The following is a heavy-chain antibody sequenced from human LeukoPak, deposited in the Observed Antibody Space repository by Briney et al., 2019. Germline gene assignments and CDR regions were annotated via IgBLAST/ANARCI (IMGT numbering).Heavy chain of an antibody. J-gene: IGHJ3*02. Sequence: ASVKVSCKASGYTFTSYYMHWVRQAPGQGLEWMGIINPSGGSTSYAQKFQGRVTMTTDTSTSTAYMELRSLRSDDTALYYCARVYGRVPFDAFDIWGQGTTVTVSS. D-gene: IGHD3-10*02. CDR1: GYTFTSYY. CDR2: INPSGGST. V-gene: IGHV1-46*01. CDR3: ARVYGRVPFDAFDI.